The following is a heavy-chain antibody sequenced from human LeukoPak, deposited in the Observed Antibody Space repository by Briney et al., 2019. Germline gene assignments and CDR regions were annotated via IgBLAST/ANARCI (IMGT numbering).Heavy chain of an antibody. D-gene: IGHD6-19*01. CDR1: GGTISSYH. CDR2: IHSSGST. Sequence: SETLSLTCTVSGGTISSYHWNWIRQPPGKGLEWIGYIHSSGSTKYNPSLKSRVTISVDTSKNQFSLKLSSVTAADTAVYYCARWYSSGWAFDYWGQGTLVTVSS. V-gene: IGHV4-59*08. J-gene: IGHJ4*02. CDR3: ARWYSSGWAFDY.